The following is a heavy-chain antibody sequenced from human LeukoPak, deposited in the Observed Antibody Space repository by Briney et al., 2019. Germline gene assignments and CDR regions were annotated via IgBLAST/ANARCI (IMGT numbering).Heavy chain of an antibody. CDR2: VDPEDGET. CDR1: GYTFTDYY. J-gene: IGHJ6*03. D-gene: IGHD2-2*01. Sequence: ASVKISCKVSGYTFTDYYMHWVQQAPGKGLEWMGLVDPEDGETIYAEKFQGRVTITADTSTDTAYMELSSLRSEDTAVYYCATDPRRDIVVVPAANRCYYYYMDVWGKGTTVTVSS. V-gene: IGHV1-69-2*01. CDR3: ATDPRRDIVVVPAANRCYYYYMDV.